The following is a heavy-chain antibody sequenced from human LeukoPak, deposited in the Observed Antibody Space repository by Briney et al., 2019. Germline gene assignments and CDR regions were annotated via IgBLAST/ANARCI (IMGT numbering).Heavy chain of an antibody. Sequence: PGGSLRLSCAASGFTFSSYSMNWVRQAPGKGLEWVSYISSSSTIYYADSVKGRFTISRDNAKNSLYLQMNSLRAEDTAVYYCARVPNYDILTGSFDYWGQGTLVTVSS. J-gene: IGHJ4*02. CDR1: GFTFSSYS. CDR3: ARVPNYDILTGSFDY. CDR2: ISSSSTI. V-gene: IGHV3-48*01. D-gene: IGHD3-9*01.